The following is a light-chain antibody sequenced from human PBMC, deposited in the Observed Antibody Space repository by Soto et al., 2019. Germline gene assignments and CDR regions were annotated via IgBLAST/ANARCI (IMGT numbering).Light chain of an antibody. Sequence: EIVLTQSPGTLSLSPGERGTLSCRASQRFGSSNLAWYQQKPGQAPRLLIYGASTRATGIPDRFSGSGSGTDFTLTISSLEFGDSAVYYCQQYGSSPTWTFGQGTKVDIK. CDR2: GAS. CDR1: QRFGSSN. CDR3: QQYGSSPTWT. V-gene: IGKV3-20*01. J-gene: IGKJ1*01.